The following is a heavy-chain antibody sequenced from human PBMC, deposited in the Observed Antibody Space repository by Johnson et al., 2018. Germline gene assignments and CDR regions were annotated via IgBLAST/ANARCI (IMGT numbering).Heavy chain of an antibody. CDR2: ISWNSDNI. Sequence: EVQLVQSGGGLVQPGGSLRLSCAASGFTLDDYAMHWVRQAPGKGLEWVTSISWNSDNIGYADSVKGRFTVSRDNAKKSLYLQMNSLRAEDTALYYCAKDKGDFWSGYYKDYGMDVWGQGTTVTVSS. J-gene: IGHJ6*02. V-gene: IGHV3-9*01. CDR1: GFTLDDYA. CDR3: AKDKGDFWSGYYKDYGMDV. D-gene: IGHD3-3*01.